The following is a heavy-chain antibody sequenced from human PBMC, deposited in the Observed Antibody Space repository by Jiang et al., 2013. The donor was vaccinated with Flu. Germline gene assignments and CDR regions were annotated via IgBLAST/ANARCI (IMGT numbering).Heavy chain of an antibody. Sequence: CKVSGYTFIDHYIHWVQQAPGKGLEWVGLVDPEDGQPTYAKSFQGRVTLTADTSIDTVFMELNSPRSEDTAVYYCATGYGVNSEGIFEYWGQGTLVTISS. CDR1: GYTFIDHY. D-gene: IGHD4-23*01. CDR3: ATGYGVNSEGIFEY. V-gene: IGHV1-69-2*01. J-gene: IGHJ4*02. CDR2: VDPEDGQP.